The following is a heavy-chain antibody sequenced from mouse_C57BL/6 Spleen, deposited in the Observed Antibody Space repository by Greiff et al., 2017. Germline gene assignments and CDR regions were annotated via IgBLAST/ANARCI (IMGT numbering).Heavy chain of an antibody. CDR2: INPSSGST. Sequence: VQLQQPGAELVKPGASVKLSCKASGYTFTSYWMHWVKQRPGQGLEWIGKINPSSGSTNYNEKFKDKATLTADKSSSTAYMQLSSLTYEDSAVYYCARSECWDFDDWGKGTTVTVSA. CDR1: GYTFTSYW. V-gene: IGHV1S81*02. CDR3: ARSECWDFDD. J-gene: IGHJ1*03.